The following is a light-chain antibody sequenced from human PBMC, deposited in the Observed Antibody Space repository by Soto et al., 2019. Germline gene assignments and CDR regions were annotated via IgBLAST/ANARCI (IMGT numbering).Light chain of an antibody. V-gene: IGLV2-23*03. CDR3: CSYAGSSTFKV. Sequence: QSVLTQPASVSGSPGQSITISCTGTSSDVGSYNLVSWYQQHPGKAPKLMIYEGSKRPSGVSNRFSGSKSGNTASLTISGLQAEDEAYYYCCSYAGSSTFKVFGGGTKLTVL. J-gene: IGLJ2*01. CDR2: EGS. CDR1: SSDVGSYNL.